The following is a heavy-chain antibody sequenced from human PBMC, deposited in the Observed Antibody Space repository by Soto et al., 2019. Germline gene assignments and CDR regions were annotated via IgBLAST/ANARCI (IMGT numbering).Heavy chain of an antibody. CDR1: GYSFTSYW. V-gene: IGHV5-10-1*01. J-gene: IGHJ5*02. D-gene: IGHD1-1*01. CDR2: IDLSVSYT. Sequence: GESLKISCKGSGYSFTSYWISWVRQMPGKGLEWLGRIDLSVSYTNYSPSFQGHVTISVDKSVSTAYLQWSSLKASDSAMYYCARVSGPGWFDPWGQGTLVTVS. CDR3: ARVSGPGWFDP.